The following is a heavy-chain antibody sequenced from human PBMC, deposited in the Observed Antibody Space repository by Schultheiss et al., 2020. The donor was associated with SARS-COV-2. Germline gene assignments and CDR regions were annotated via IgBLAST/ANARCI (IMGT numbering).Heavy chain of an antibody. J-gene: IGHJ4*02. CDR3: ARGGYSSSWYDPQGDY. CDR1: GYTFSSYG. D-gene: IGHD6-13*01. Sequence: GESLKISCKASGYTFSSYGFSWVRQAPGQGLEWMGWISAYNGNTNYAQKLQGRVTMTTDTSTSTAYMELRSLRSDDTAVYYCARGGYSSSWYDPQGDYWGQGTLVTVSS. V-gene: IGHV1-18*01. CDR2: ISAYNGNT.